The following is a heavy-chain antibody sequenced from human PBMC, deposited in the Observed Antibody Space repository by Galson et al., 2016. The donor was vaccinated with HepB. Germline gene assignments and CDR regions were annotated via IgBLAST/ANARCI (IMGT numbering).Heavy chain of an antibody. CDR2: ISSYNGNT. V-gene: IGHV1-18*04. D-gene: IGHD3-16*01. Sequence: SVKVSCKASGYLFTSYGISWVRQAPGQGLEWMGWISSYNGNTNYAQKLQGRVTIIADKLTRTAYMELNSLRSEDTGVYYCTRDLGEMWGYYYMDVWGKGTTVTVSS. CDR1: GYLFTSYG. CDR3: TRDLGEMWGYYYMDV. J-gene: IGHJ6*03.